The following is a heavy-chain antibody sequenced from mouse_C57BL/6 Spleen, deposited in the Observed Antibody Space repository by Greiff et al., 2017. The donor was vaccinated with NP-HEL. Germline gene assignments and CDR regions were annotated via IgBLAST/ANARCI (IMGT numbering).Heavy chain of an antibody. D-gene: IGHD2-10*02. J-gene: IGHJ4*01. V-gene: IGHV1-74*01. CDR3: AREYGNYGGYAMDY. CDR1: GYTFTSYW. Sequence: QVQLQQPGAELVKPGASVKVSCKASGYTFTSYWMHWVKQRPGQGLEWIGRIHPSDSDTNYNQKFKGKATLTADKSSSTAYMQLSSLTSEDSAVYFCAREYGNYGGYAMDYWGQGTSVTVSS. CDR2: IHPSDSDT.